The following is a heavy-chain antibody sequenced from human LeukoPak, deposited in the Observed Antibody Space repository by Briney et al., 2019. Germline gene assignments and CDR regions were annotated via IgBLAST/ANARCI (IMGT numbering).Heavy chain of an antibody. Sequence: PSETLSLTCTVSGGSISSGDYSWSWIRQPPGKGLEWIGYIYYSGSTYYNPSLKSRVTISVDTSKNQFSLKLSSVTAADTAVYYCARVLWRDTVTDFGYWGQGTLVTVSS. J-gene: IGHJ4*02. CDR1: GGSISSGDYS. V-gene: IGHV4-30-4*01. CDR3: ARVLWRDTVTDFGY. D-gene: IGHD4-17*01. CDR2: IYYSGST.